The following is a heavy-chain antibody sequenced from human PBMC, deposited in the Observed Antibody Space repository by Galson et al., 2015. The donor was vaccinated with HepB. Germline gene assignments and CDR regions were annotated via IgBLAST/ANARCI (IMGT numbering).Heavy chain of an antibody. CDR2: IIPILGIA. V-gene: IGHV1-69*04. J-gene: IGHJ4*02. Sequence: VKVSCKASGGTFSSYAISWVRQAPGQGLEWMRRIIPILGIANYAQKFQGRVTITADKSTSTAYMELSSLRSEDAAMYYCARADNYYDSGGSPGYWGQGTLVTVSS. D-gene: IGHD3-22*01. CDR1: GGTFSSYA. CDR3: ARADNYYDSGGSPGY.